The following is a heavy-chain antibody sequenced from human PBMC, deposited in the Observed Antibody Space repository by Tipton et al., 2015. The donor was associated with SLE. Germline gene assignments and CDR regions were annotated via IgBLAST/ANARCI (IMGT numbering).Heavy chain of an antibody. CDR1: GFTFSTYA. D-gene: IGHD2-21*01. J-gene: IGHJ4*02. CDR2: IGHNGVTT. V-gene: IGHV3-23*01. CDR3: AKLARNAGDRFDF. Sequence: GSLRLSCAVSGFTFSTYAMTWVGQAPGKGLESVAAIGHNGVTTYYADSVQGRLTISRDNSKNMLHLQMNSLRDEDSAIYYCAKLARNAGDRFDFWGQGTLVTVSS.